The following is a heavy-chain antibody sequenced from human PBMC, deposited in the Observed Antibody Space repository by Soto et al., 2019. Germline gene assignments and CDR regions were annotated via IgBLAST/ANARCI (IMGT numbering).Heavy chain of an antibody. CDR1: GYRFSDYW. Sequence: PGASLKISCKGSGYRFSDYWIGWVRQMPGKGLEWMGIIYPGDSDTRYSPSFQGQVTISADKSISTAYLQWNSLKASDTAMYYCARLSYPTRYLYYGMDVWGLGTAVTVSS. CDR2: IYPGDSDT. CDR3: ARLSYPTRYLYYGMDV. J-gene: IGHJ6*02. V-gene: IGHV5-51*01. D-gene: IGHD3-9*01.